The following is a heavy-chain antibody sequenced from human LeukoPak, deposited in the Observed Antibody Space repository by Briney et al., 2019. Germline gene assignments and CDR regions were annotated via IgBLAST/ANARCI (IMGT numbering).Heavy chain of an antibody. J-gene: IGHJ4*02. CDR2: INPSGGST. CDR1: GYTFTSYY. D-gene: IGHD6-19*01. CDR3: ARDSSGWYKLDY. V-gene: IGHV1-46*01. Sequence: ASVKVSCKASGYTFTSYYMLWVRQAPGQGLEWMGIINPSGGSTSYAQKFQGRVTMTRDTSTSTVYMELSSLRSEDTAVYYCARDSSGWYKLDYWGQGTLVTVSS.